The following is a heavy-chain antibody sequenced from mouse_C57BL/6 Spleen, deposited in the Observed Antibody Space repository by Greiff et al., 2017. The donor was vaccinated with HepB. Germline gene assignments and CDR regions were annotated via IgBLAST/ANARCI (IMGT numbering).Heavy chain of an antibody. V-gene: IGHV1-81*01. CDR2: IYPRSGNT. Sequence: QVQLQQSGAELARPGASVKLSCKASGYTFTSYGLSWVKQRTGQGLEWIGEIYPRSGNTYYNEKFKGKATLTADKSSSTAYMELRSLTSEDSAVYYCARIYYYGSSYVLFAYWGQGTLVTVSA. CDR1: GYTFTSYG. J-gene: IGHJ3*01. CDR3: ARIYYYGSSYVLFAY. D-gene: IGHD1-1*01.